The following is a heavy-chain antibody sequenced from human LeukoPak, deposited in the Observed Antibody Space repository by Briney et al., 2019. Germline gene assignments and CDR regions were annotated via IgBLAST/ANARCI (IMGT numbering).Heavy chain of an antibody. D-gene: IGHD6-19*01. Sequence: QPGGSLRLSCAASGFPFSNYWMHWVRQAPGKGLVWVSRMNSDGSSTSYADSVKGRFTISRDNAKNTLYLQMNSLIAEDAAAYYCATVSRSSGRGYFDYWGPGTLVTVSS. CDR2: MNSDGSST. J-gene: IGHJ4*02. CDR3: ATVSRSSGRGYFDY. CDR1: GFPFSNYW. V-gene: IGHV3-74*01.